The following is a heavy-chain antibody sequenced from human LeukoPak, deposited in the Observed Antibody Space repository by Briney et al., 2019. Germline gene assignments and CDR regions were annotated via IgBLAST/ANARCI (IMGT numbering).Heavy chain of an antibody. CDR3: ARGRTDLDY. Sequence: GGSLRLSCAAAGFSFSTYTMNWVRQAPGEGLEWVSSISSTSSSINYADSVKGRFTISRDNDKKSLYLEMNSLRAADTAVYYCARGRTDLDYWGQGTLVTVSS. CDR1: GFSFSTYT. D-gene: IGHD4-17*01. J-gene: IGHJ4*02. CDR2: ISSTSSSI. V-gene: IGHV3-21*01.